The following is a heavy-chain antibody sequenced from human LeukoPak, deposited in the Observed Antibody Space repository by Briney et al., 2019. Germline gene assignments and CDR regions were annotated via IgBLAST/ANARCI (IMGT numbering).Heavy chain of an antibody. D-gene: IGHD2-15*01. CDR3: ARDPGYCSGGSCFHY. J-gene: IGHJ4*02. CDR2: IIPIFGTA. Sequence: GASVKVSCKASVGTFSSYAISWVRQAPGQGLEWMGGIIPIFGTANYAQKFQGRVTITADESTSTAYMELSSLRSEDTAVYYCARDPGYCSGGSCFHYWGQGTLVTVSS. CDR1: VGTFSSYA. V-gene: IGHV1-69*13.